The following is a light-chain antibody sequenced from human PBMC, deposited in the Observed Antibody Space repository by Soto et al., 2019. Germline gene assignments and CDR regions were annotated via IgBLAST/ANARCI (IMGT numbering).Light chain of an antibody. CDR3: QQYNDSPT. J-gene: IGKJ1*01. V-gene: IGKV1-5*03. Sequence: DIQMTQSPSSLFASVGDTFTITCRASQSISAWLAWYQQRPGKAPKLLIYKMSASERGVPSRFSGSGSGTEFTLTISSLQSEDFAVYYCQQYNDSPTFGQGTKVDIK. CDR2: KMS. CDR1: QSISAW.